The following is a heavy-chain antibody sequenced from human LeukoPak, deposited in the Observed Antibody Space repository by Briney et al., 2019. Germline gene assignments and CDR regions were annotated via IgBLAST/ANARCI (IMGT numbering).Heavy chain of an antibody. CDR1: GGSFSGYY. CDR3: ARGRRDIVVVVAAYRNWFDP. J-gene: IGHJ5*02. V-gene: IGHV4-34*01. Sequence: PSETLSLTCAVHGGSFSGYYWSWIRQPPGKGLEWIGEINHSGSTNYNPSLKSRVTISVDTSKNQFSLKLSSVTAADTAVYYCARGRRDIVVVVAAYRNWFDPWGQGTLVTVSS. D-gene: IGHD2-15*01. CDR2: INHSGST.